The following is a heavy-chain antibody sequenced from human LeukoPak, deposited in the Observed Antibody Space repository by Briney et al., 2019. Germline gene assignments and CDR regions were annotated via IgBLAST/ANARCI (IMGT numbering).Heavy chain of an antibody. CDR2: ISSNGGST. V-gene: IGHV3-64*01. Sequence: GGSLRLSCAASGFTFSNYAMHWVRQAPGKGLEYVSAISSNGGSTYYANSVKGRFTISRDNSKNTLYLQMGSLRAEDMAVYYCARGPNYYYYYYMDVWGKGTTVTVSS. CDR1: GFTFSNYA. CDR3: ARGPNYYYYYYMDV. J-gene: IGHJ6*03.